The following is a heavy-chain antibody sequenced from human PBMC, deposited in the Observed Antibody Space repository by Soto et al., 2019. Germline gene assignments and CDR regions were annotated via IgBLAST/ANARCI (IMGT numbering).Heavy chain of an antibody. CDR1: GFTFSSYA. CDR2: ISAGGGST. CDR3: AKGGGRGNYYYMDV. Sequence: EVQLLESGGGLVQPGGSLRLSCAASGFTFSSYAMSWVRQAPGKGLEWVSAISAGGGSTYYADSVKGRVTISRDNSKNTLDLQMKSLRAEDTAVYYCAKGGGRGNYYYMDVWGKGTTVTVSS. V-gene: IGHV3-23*01. D-gene: IGHD3-16*01. J-gene: IGHJ6*03.